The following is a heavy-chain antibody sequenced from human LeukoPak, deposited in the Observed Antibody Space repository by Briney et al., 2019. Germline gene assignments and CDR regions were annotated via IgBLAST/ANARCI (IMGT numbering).Heavy chain of an antibody. D-gene: IGHD6-19*01. V-gene: IGHV3-30*18. Sequence: GVSLRLSCVASGFTFSSYGMHWVRQAPGKGLEWVAVVSYDGSDNYYADSLKGRFTISRDNSMNTLYLQMNSLRAEDTAVYYCAKDHHSSGWYYFDYWGQGTLVTVSS. CDR1: GFTFSSYG. J-gene: IGHJ4*02. CDR3: AKDHHSSGWYYFDY. CDR2: VSYDGSDN.